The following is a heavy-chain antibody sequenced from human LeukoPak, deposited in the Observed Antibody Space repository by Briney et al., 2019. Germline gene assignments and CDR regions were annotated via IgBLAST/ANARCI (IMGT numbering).Heavy chain of an antibody. D-gene: IGHD2-2*01. Sequence: GASVKVSCKASGGTFSSYAISWVRQAPGQGLEWMGGIIPIFGTANYAQKFQGRVTITADESTSTAYMELSSLRSEDTAVYYCARDFISPIGTSPGYYYYYMDVWGKGTTVTVSS. CDR2: IIPIFGTA. J-gene: IGHJ6*03. CDR1: GGTFSSYA. V-gene: IGHV1-69*13. CDR3: ARDFISPIGTSPGYYYYYMDV.